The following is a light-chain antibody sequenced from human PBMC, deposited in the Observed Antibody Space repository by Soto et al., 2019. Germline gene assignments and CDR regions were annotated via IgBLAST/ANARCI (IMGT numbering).Light chain of an antibody. V-gene: IGKV1-5*01. CDR1: QSISSW. Sequence: DIPMTQSPSTLSASVGDRVTITCRASQSISSWLAWYQQKPGKAPKLLIYYASSLESGVPSRFSGSGSGTEFTLTISSLQPDDFATYYCQQYNSYSRYTFGQGTKLEIK. CDR2: YAS. CDR3: QQYNSYSRYT. J-gene: IGKJ2*01.